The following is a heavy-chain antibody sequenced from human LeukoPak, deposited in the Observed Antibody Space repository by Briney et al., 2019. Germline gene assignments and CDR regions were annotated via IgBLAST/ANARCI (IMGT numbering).Heavy chain of an antibody. CDR1: GCTFTEYY. CDR3: ARAFGGSGNYYSVIWDF. CDR2: MNPNSGVT. J-gene: IGHJ4*02. V-gene: IGHV1-2*02. Sequence: ASVEVSCKASGCTFTEYYLHWVRQAPGQGLEWMGWMNPNSGVTNYAQKFQDRVTMTRDTSTSTAYMDLSRLRSDDTAIYYCARAFGGSGNYYSVIWDFWGQGTLVTVSS. D-gene: IGHD3-10*01.